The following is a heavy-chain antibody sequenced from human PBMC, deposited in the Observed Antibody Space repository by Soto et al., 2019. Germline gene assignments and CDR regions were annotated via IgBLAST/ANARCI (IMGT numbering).Heavy chain of an antibody. D-gene: IGHD2-2*02. J-gene: IGHJ4*02. V-gene: IGHV1-24*01. CDR3: ATDKGYCSSTSCYTLDY. CDR2: FDPEDGET. Sequence: ASVKVSCKVSGYTLTELSMHWVRQAPGKGLEWTGGFDPEDGETIYAQKFQGRVTMTEDTSTDTAYMELSSLRSEDTAVYYCATDKGYCSSTSCYTLDYWGQGTLVTVPQ. CDR1: GYTLTELS.